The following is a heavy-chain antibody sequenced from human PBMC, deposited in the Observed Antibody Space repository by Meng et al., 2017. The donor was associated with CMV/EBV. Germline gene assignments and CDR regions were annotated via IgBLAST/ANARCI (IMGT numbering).Heavy chain of an antibody. D-gene: IGHD4-23*01. CDR1: GGSISSYY. V-gene: IGHV3-21*01. CDR2: ISSSSSYI. J-gene: IGHJ4*02. CDR3: ATLWGGNYYFDY. Sequence: GGSLRLSCTVSGGSISSYYWSWIRQPPGKGLEWVSSISSSSSYIYYADSVKGRFTISRDNAKNSLYLQMNSLRAEDTAVYYCATLWGGNYYFDYWGQGTLVTVSS.